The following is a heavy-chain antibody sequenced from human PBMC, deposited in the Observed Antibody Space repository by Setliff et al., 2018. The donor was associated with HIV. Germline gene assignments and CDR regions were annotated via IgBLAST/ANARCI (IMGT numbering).Heavy chain of an antibody. CDR1: GFTFSDYY. J-gene: IGHJ4*02. D-gene: IGHD1-20*01. CDR2: ISSSGTTI. V-gene: IGHV3-11*04. CDR3: ASAVGGNWKYYFDY. Sequence: GGSLRLSCAASGFTFSDYYMSWIRQAPGKGLEWVSYISSSGTTIYYADSVKGRFTISRDNAKNSLYLQINSLRAEDTAVYYCASAVGGNWKYYFDYWGQGTLVTAPQ.